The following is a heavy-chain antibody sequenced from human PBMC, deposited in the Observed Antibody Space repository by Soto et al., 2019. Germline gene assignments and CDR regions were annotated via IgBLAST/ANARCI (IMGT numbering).Heavy chain of an antibody. Sequence: QVQLQESGPGLVKPSETLSLTCTVSGDPLSSGSYYWSWIRQSPGKRLEWIANIYYTGTTKYNPSLMIRVTISVDTSKNQFSLRLTSVTAADTAVYYCARAVSPYFDLLSAFHPWCQGTLGTVSS. CDR3: ARAVSPYFDLLSAFHP. D-gene: IGHD3-9*01. J-gene: IGHJ5*02. CDR1: GDPLSSGSYY. CDR2: IYYTGTT. V-gene: IGHV4-61*01.